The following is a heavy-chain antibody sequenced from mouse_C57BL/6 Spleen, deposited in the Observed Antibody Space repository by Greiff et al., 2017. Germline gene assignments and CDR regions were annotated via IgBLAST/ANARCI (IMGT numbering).Heavy chain of an antibody. Sequence: EVQRVESEGGLVQPGSSMKLSCTASGFTFSDYYMAWVRQVPEKGLEWVANINYDGSSTYYLDSLKSRFIISRDNAKNILYLQMSSLKSEDTATYYCARVVDWYFDVWGTGTTVTVSS. CDR3: ARVVDWYFDV. J-gene: IGHJ1*03. CDR2: INYDGSST. CDR1: GFTFSDYY. D-gene: IGHD2-12*01. V-gene: IGHV5-16*01.